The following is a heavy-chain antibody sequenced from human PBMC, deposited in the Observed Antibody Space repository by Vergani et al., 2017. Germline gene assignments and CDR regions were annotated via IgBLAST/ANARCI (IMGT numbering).Heavy chain of an antibody. J-gene: IGHJ6*03. Sequence: QVQLVQSGAEVKKPGASVKVSCKASGYTFTSYAMHWVRQAPGQRLEWMGWINAGNGNTKYSQKFQGRVTITRDTSASTAYMELSSLRSEDTAVYYCARGAQLVYYYYMDVWGKGTTVTVSS. CDR2: INAGNGNT. CDR3: ARGAQLVYYYYMDV. CDR1: GYTFTSYA. D-gene: IGHD6-6*01. V-gene: IGHV1-3*01.